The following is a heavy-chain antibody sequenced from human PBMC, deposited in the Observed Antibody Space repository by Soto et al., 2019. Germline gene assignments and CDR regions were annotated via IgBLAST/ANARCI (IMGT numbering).Heavy chain of an antibody. CDR2: IDPYETGI. CDR1: GFAFGSEW. D-gene: IGHD3-16*01. Sequence: EVQLVESGGALVQPGGSLRLSCAASGFAFGSEWMHWVRQAPGKGLVWVSRIDPYETGISYADSVKGRFTISRDNARNTLYLQTNSLCAEDTALYYCTNDTFGARDSWCQGTLLTVSS. J-gene: IGHJ4*02. CDR3: TNDTFGARDS. V-gene: IGHV3-74*01.